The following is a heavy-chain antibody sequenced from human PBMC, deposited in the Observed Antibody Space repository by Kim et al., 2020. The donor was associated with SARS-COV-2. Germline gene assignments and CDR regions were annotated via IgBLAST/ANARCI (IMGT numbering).Heavy chain of an antibody. CDR2: ITGSGGTT. D-gene: IGHD2-2*01. CDR1: GFTFSNYA. J-gene: IGHJ5*02. V-gene: IGHV3-23*01. CDR3: ARCSNPRILVLPAALGS. Sequence: GGSLRLSCTASGFTFSNYAMNWVRQAPGKGLEWVSIITGSGGTTYYADSVKGRFTISRDNSKNTLYLQMDSLRAEDTAVYYCARCSNPRILVLPAALGSWGQGTLVTVSS.